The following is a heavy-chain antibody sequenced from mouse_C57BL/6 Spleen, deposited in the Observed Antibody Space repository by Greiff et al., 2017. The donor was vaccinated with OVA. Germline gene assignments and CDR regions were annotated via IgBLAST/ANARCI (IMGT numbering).Heavy chain of an antibody. J-gene: IGHJ2*01. D-gene: IGHD1-1*01. CDR1: GYTFTSYW. V-gene: IGHV1-64*01. Sequence: QVQLQQPGAELVKPGASVELSCKASGYTFTSYWMHWVKQRPGQGLEWIGMIHPNSGSTNYNEKFKSKATLTVDKSSSTAYMQLSSLTSEDSAVYYCASYGSSYFDYWGQGTTLTVSS. CDR2: IHPNSGST. CDR3: ASYGSSYFDY.